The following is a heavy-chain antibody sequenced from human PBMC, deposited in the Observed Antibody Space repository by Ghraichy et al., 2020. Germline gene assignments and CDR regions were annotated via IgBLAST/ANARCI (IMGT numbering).Heavy chain of an antibody. Sequence: GESLNISCAASGFTVSSNYMSWVRQAPGKGLEWVSVIYSGGSTYYADSVKGRFTISRNNSKNTLYLQMNSLRAEDTAVYYFARPLSSSSPSSRDGMDVWGQGTTVTVSS. V-gene: IGHV3-53*04. CDR3: ARPLSSSSPSSRDGMDV. J-gene: IGHJ6*02. CDR2: IYSGGST. D-gene: IGHD6-6*01. CDR1: GFTVSSNY.